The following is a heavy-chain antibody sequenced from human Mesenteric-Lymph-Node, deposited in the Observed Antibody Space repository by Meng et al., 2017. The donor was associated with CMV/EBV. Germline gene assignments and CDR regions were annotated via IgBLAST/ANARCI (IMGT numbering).Heavy chain of an antibody. CDR2: INQDESEK. V-gene: IGHV3-7*01. Sequence: GESLKISCAASGFTFSTFWMTWVRQAPGKGLEWVANINQDESEKYYVDSVKGRFTISRDNAKNSLFLQMNSLRAEDTAVYYCAVSQVPRDYYYGMDVWGQGTTVTVSS. CDR3: AVSQVPRDYYYGMDV. CDR1: GFTFSTFW. J-gene: IGHJ6*02. D-gene: IGHD1-1*01.